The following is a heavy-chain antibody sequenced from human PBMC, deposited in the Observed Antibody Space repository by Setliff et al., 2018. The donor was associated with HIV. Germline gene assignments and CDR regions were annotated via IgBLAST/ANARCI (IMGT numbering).Heavy chain of an antibody. V-gene: IGHV4-59*11. D-gene: IGHD4-4*01. Sequence: PSETLSLTCTVSGASISSHYWTWIRQPPGKGLEWIGNIHYTGSTNYNPSLKSRVTISLDTPKNQFSLKLKSVTAADTAVYYCARDGETTVMGDAFDIWGQGTMVTVSS. CDR2: IHYTGST. J-gene: IGHJ3*02. CDR1: GASISSHY. CDR3: ARDGETTVMGDAFDI.